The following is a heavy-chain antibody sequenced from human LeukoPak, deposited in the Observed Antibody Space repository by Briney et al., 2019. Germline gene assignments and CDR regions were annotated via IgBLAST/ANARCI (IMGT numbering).Heavy chain of an antibody. D-gene: IGHD3-9*01. Sequence: PETLSHTCAVYGGSFSGYYWGWIRQPPGKGLEWIGEINHRGSTNYNPSLKSRVTISVDTSKNQFSLKLSSVTAADTAVYYCARGNDLLTGYYFAYWGQGTLVTASS. CDR2: INHRGST. CDR1: GGSFSGYY. CDR3: ARGNDLLTGYYFAY. J-gene: IGHJ4*02. V-gene: IGHV4-34*01.